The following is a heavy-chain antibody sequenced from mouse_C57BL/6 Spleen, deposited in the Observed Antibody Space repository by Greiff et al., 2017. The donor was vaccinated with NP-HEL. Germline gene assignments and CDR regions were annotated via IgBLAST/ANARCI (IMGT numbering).Heavy chain of an antibody. D-gene: IGHD2-1*01. Sequence: VKLQESGPGLVAPSQSLSITCTVSGFSLTSYAISWVRQPPGKGLEWLGVIWTGGGTNYNSALKSRLSISKDNSKSQVFLKMNSLQTDDTARYYCARSIYYGNPAWFAYWGQGTLVTVSA. CDR3: ARSIYYGNPAWFAY. J-gene: IGHJ3*01. CDR1: GFSLTSYA. V-gene: IGHV2-9-1*01. CDR2: IWTGGGT.